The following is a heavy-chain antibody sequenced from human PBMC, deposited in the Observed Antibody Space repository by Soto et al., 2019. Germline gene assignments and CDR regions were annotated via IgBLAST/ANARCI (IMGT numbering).Heavy chain of an antibody. CDR3: ARDRIMITVGGVIVTASGDY. CDR1: GYTFTSYG. CDR2: ISAYNGNP. D-gene: IGHD3-16*02. Sequence: QVQLVQSGAEVKKPGASVKVSCKASGYTFTSYGISWVRQAPGQGLEWMGWISAYNGNPNYAQKLQGRVTMTTDTSTSTAYMELRSLRSDDTAVYYCARDRIMITVGGVIVTASGDYWGQGTLVTVSS. J-gene: IGHJ4*02. V-gene: IGHV1-18*01.